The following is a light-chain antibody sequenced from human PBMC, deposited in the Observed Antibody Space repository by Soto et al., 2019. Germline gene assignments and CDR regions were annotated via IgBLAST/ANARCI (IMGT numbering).Light chain of an antibody. CDR3: QQSYSTPGT. J-gene: IGKJ3*01. V-gene: IGKV1-39*01. CDR1: QDISNY. CDR2: AAS. Sequence: DIQMTQSPSSLSASVGDRVTITCQASQDISNYLNWYQQKPGKAPKLLIYAASSLQSGVPSRFSGSGSGTDFTLTISSLQPEDFATYYCQQSYSTPGTFGPGTKVDIK.